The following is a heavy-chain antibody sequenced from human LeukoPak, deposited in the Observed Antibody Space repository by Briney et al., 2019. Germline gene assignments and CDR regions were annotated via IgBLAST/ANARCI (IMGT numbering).Heavy chain of an antibody. CDR3: EASSDAFDI. Sequence: GGSLRLSCAASGFTFSSYGMHWVRQAPGKGLEWVAVISYDGSNKYYADSVKGRFTISGDNSKNTLYLQMNSLRAEDTAVYYCEASSDAFDIWGQGTMVTVSS. CDR1: GFTFSSYG. D-gene: IGHD2-2*01. CDR2: ISYDGSNK. V-gene: IGHV3-30*03. J-gene: IGHJ3*02.